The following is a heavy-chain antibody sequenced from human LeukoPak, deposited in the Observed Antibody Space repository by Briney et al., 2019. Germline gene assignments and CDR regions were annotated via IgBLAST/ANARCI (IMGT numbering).Heavy chain of an antibody. CDR2: ISYDGSNK. CDR1: GFTFSSYA. V-gene: IGHV3-30*04. D-gene: IGHD3-22*01. CDR3: ARDSYYDNSGLIDY. J-gene: IGHJ4*02. Sequence: PGGSLRLSCAASGFTFSSYAMHWVRQAPGKGLERVAVISYDGSNKYYADSVKGRFTISRDNSKNTLYLQMNSLRAEDTAVYYCARDSYYDNSGLIDYWGQGTLVTVSS.